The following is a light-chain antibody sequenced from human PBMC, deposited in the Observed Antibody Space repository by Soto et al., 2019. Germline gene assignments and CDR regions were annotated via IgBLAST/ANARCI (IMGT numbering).Light chain of an antibody. J-gene: IGLJ1*01. CDR2: EVT. V-gene: IGLV2-8*01. Sequence: QSVLTQPPSASGSPGQSVTISCTGTSNDVGGYNFVSWYQHHPGKAPKLIIYEVTKRPSGVPNRFSGSKSGSTASLTVSGLQAEDEADYYCNSYAGSNTYVFGTGTKLTVL. CDR1: SNDVGGYNF. CDR3: NSYAGSNTYV.